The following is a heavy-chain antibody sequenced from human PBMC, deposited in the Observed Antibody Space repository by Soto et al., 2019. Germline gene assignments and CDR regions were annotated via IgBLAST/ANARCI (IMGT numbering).Heavy chain of an antibody. Sequence: PXXTLSLPCTVSGGSIRSYYWSWILQPPGKGLEWIGYIYYSGSTNYNPSLKSRVTISVDTSKNQFSLKLSSVTAADTDVYYCARGSPRPSIAAAGTGFDPWGQGTLVTVSS. J-gene: IGHJ5*02. CDR1: GGSIRSYY. D-gene: IGHD6-13*01. V-gene: IGHV4-59*01. CDR3: ARGSPRPSIAAAGTGFDP. CDR2: IYYSGST.